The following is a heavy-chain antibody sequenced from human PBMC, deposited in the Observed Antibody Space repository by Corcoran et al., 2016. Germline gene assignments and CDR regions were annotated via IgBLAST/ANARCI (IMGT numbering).Heavy chain of an antibody. CDR1: GGSFSGYY. CDR2: INHSGST. D-gene: IGHD2-2*01. J-gene: IGHJ5*02. V-gene: IGHV4-34*01. Sequence: QVQLQQWGAGLLKPSETLSLTCAVYGGSFSGYYWRWIRQPPGKGLEWIGEINHSGSTNYNPSLKSRVTISVDTSKNQFSLKLSSVTAADTAVYDCARGHTRGYCSSTSCRNIWFYPWGQGTLVTVSS. CDR3: ARGHTRGYCSSTSCRNIWFYP.